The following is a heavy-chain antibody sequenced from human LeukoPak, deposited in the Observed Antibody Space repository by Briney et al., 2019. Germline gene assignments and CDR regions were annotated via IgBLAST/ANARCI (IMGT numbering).Heavy chain of an antibody. D-gene: IGHD3-9*01. V-gene: IGHV4-59*01. CDR1: GGSISSYY. J-gene: IGHJ4*02. CDR3: AREDILTGSFDY. CDR2: IYYSGST. Sequence: SETLSLTCTVSGGSISSYYWSWIRQPPGKGLEWIGYIYYSGSTNYNPSLKSRVTISVDTSKSQFSLKLSSVTAADTAVYYCAREDILTGSFDYWGQGTLVTVSP.